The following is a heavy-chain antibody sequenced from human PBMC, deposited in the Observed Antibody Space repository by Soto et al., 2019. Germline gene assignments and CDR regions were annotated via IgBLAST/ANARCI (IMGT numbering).Heavy chain of an antibody. CDR1: GNTFSNYA. V-gene: IGHV1-69*01. Sequence: QVQLVQSGAEVKKPGSSVKVSCKASGNTFSNYAISWVRQAPGQGLEWMGGIIPMFGTANHAQKCQGRVKITTDETTNAAYMELSSLRSEDTAVYYWATSGTRVGMIVVDFEYWGQGTLVTVSS. CDR3: ATSGTRVGMIVVDFEY. CDR2: IIPMFGTA. D-gene: IGHD3-22*01. J-gene: IGHJ4*01.